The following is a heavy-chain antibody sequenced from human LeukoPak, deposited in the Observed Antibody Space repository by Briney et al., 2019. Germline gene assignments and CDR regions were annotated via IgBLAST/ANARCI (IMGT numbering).Heavy chain of an antibody. CDR3: ARVGDSSNSWFDP. CDR2: INPSGGSN. J-gene: IGHJ5*02. CDR1: GYTFTNYY. V-gene: IGHV1-46*01. Sequence: ASVKVSCKASGYTFTNYYIHWMRPAPGQGLERMGIINPSGGSNSNAQNFQGRVTMTRDTSTSTVYMEMSSLRYEDTAVYYCARVGDSSNSWFDPWGQGTLVTVSS. D-gene: IGHD6-19*01.